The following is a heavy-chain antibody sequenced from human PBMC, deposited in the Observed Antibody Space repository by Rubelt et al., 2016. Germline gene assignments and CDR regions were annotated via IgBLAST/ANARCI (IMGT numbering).Heavy chain of an antibody. CDR2: ISYQGTGK. CDR3: ANPDRQISSRAFDT. V-gene: IGHV3-30*18. J-gene: IGHJ3*02. CDR1: GFTFSSYW. Sequence: VQLVQSGGGLVQPGGSLRLSCAASGFTFSSYWMSWVRQAPGKGLEWVAVISYQGTGKYYADSVKGRFTVSRDNSRNTLFLEMNTLRLEDTGVYYCANPDRQISSRAFDTWGQGTTVTVSS.